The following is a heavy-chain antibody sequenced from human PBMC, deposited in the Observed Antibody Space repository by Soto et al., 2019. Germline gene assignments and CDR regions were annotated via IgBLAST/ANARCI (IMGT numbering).Heavy chain of an antibody. D-gene: IGHD3-22*01. CDR2: IYYLGNT. CDR3: ARRGGYYDNYDLNYFDS. J-gene: IGHJ4*01. V-gene: IGHV4-39*01. Sequence: SETLSLTCTVSGGSISSSSSYWGWIRQPPGKGLEWVGSIYYLGNTYYNPSLGSRVTISVDTSKNQFSLKLRSVTAADTAVFYCARRGGYYDNYDLNYFDSWGQGILVTVSS. CDR1: GGSISSSSSY.